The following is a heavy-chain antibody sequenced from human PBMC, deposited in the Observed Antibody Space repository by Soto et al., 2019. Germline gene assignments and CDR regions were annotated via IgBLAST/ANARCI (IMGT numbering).Heavy chain of an antibody. V-gene: IGHV1-18*01. CDR3: ARGLYRRGTYYAFDH. Sequence: QVPLVQSGPEVKKPGASVKVSCKTSGYTPTNYDIGWVRQAPGQGLEYMGRISAYNGNTNYARKLQDRVTLTTDTSTRTAYMELRSLQSDDAAIYYCARGLYRRGTYYAFDHWGQGTLVTVSS. CDR1: GYTPTNYD. CDR2: ISAYNGNT. D-gene: IGHD1-26*01. J-gene: IGHJ4*02.